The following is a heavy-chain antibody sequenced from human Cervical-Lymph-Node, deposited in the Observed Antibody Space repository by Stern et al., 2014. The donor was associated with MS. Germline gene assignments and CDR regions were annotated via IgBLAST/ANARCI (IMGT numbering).Heavy chain of an antibody. J-gene: IGHJ4*02. CDR3: ARGAPGDAFDY. CDR2: ISTGSRSK. Sequence: VQLVESGGGLVQPGGSLRLSCVVSGFSFSSYRMNWVRQAPGKGLEWVSQISTGSRSKYYADSVKGRFTISRDNANNSMYLQINTLRGDDTAVYYCARGAPGDAFDYWGQGILVTVS. CDR1: GFSFSSYR. V-gene: IGHV3-48*01. D-gene: IGHD4/OR15-4a*01.